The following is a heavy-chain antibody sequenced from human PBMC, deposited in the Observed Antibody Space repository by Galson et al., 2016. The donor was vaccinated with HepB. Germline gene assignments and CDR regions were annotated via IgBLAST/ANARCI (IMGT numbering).Heavy chain of an antibody. V-gene: IGHV3-7*01. D-gene: IGHD1-14*01. Sequence: SLRLSCAASGFIFSNVWMSWVRQAPGKGLEWLANINLDGSVRHHVDSVKGRFTISRDNAKNSLYLQMNSLRAEDTAVYYCATPEDSAATFWGQGTLVTVSS. CDR2: INLDGSVR. CDR1: GFIFSNVW. J-gene: IGHJ4*02. CDR3: ATPEDSAATF.